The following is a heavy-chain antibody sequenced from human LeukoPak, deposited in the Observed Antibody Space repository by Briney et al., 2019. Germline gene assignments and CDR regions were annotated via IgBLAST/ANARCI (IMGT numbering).Heavy chain of an antibody. Sequence: GASVKVSCKASGYTFTSYGISWVRQAPGQGLEWMGWISAYNGNTNYAQKLQGRVTMTTDTSTSTAYMELRSLRSDDTAVYYCARGGDSSGWSYYYYYMDVWGKGTTATVSS. CDR1: GYTFTSYG. D-gene: IGHD6-19*01. J-gene: IGHJ6*03. CDR2: ISAYNGNT. CDR3: ARGGDSSGWSYYYYYMDV. V-gene: IGHV1-18*01.